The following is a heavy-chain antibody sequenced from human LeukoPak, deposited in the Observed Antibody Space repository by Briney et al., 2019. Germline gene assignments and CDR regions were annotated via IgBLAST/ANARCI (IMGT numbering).Heavy chain of an antibody. CDR1: GFTFSGYG. CDR2: IHYDGSDK. D-gene: IGHD4-23*01. J-gene: IGHJ4*02. V-gene: IGHV3-30*02. Sequence: GGSLRLSCAASGFTFSGYGMHWVRQAPGKGLEWVAFIHYDGSDKYYADSVKGRFTISRDNSKNTLYLQMNSLRAEDTAVYYCAKDLGNSFDYWGQGTLVSVSS. CDR3: AKDLGNSFDY.